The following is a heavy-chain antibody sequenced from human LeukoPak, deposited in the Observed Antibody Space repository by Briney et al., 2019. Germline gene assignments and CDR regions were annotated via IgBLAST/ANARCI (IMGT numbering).Heavy chain of an antibody. CDR2: IYTSEST. D-gene: IGHD3-22*01. J-gene: IGHJ4*02. CDR1: GGSLSGYY. V-gene: IGHV4-4*07. Sequence: PSETLSLTCTVSGGSLSGYYWSWIRQPAGKGLEWIGRIYTSESTNYNPSLKSRVTMSVDTSKNQFSLKLSSVTAADTAVYYCARDPVRYYDSSGYYPADLYWGQGTLVTVSS. CDR3: ARDPVRYYDSSGYYPADLY.